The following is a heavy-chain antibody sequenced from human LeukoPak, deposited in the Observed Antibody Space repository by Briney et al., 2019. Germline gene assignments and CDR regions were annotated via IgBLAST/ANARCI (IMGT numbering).Heavy chain of an antibody. CDR1: GFTFSSHW. CDR2: IKQDGSEK. J-gene: IGHJ4*02. V-gene: IGHV3-7*01. Sequence: GGSLRLSCAASGFTFSSHWMSWVRQAPGKGLEWVANIKQDGSEKYYVDSVKGRFTISRDNAKNSLYLQMNSLRAEDTAVYYCARDTEWLSRWGQGTLVTVSS. D-gene: IGHD3-3*01. CDR3: ARDTEWLSR.